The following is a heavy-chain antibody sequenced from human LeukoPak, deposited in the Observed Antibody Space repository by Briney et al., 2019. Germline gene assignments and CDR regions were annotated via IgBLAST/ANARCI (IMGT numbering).Heavy chain of an antibody. D-gene: IGHD3-3*01. Sequence: GGSLRLSCAASGFTFSSYAMSWVRQAPGKGLEWVSAISGSGGSTYYAASVKGRFTISRDNSKNALILQMNSLRAEDTAVYYCAKKNADFWSGYDDYYYYMDVWGKGTTVTVSS. CDR3: AKKNADFWSGYDDYYYYMDV. V-gene: IGHV3-23*01. CDR1: GFTFSSYA. J-gene: IGHJ6*03. CDR2: ISGSGGST.